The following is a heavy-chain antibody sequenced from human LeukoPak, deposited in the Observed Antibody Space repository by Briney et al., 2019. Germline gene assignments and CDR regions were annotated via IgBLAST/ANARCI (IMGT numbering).Heavy chain of an antibody. Sequence: GASVKVSCKASGYTFTSYDINWVRQATGQGLEWMGWMSPNSGNTGYAQKFQGRVTMTEDTSTDTAYMELSSLRSEDTAVYYCATPDIVVVPAAMRYYYYYGMDVWGQGTTVTVSS. D-gene: IGHD2-2*01. CDR1: GYTFTSYD. V-gene: IGHV1-8*01. CDR2: MSPNSGNT. CDR3: ATPDIVVVPAAMRYYYYYGMDV. J-gene: IGHJ6*02.